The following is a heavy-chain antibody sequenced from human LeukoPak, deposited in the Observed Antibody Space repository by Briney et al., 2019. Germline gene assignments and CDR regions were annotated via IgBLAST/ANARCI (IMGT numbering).Heavy chain of an antibody. J-gene: IGHJ4*02. CDR3: ARARSIVGAPFDY. D-gene: IGHD1-26*01. Sequence: PSETLSLTCAVYGGSFSGYYWCWIRQPPGKGLEWIGEINHSGSTNYNPSLKSRVTISVDTSKNQFSLKLSSVTAADTAVYYCARARSIVGAPFDYWGQGTLVTVSS. CDR1: GGSFSGYY. CDR2: INHSGST. V-gene: IGHV4-34*01.